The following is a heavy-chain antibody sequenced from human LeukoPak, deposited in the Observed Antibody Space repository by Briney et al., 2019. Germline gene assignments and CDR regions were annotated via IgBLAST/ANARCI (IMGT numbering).Heavy chain of an antibody. CDR3: ARDWNGSGTAFDR. Sequence: GGSLRLSCAASGFSFSAYWMSWVRQAPGKGLEWVANIKVDGTEKYYVDSVKGRFTISRDDAKNSLSLQMSGLRAEDTAVYYCARDWNGSGTAFDRWGQGTLVTVSS. V-gene: IGHV3-7*05. D-gene: IGHD1-1*01. J-gene: IGHJ4*02. CDR2: IKVDGTEK. CDR1: GFSFSAYW.